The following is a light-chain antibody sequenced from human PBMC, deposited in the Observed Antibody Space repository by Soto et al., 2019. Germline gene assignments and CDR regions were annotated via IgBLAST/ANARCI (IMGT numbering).Light chain of an antibody. CDR2: GAS. CDR3: QQYNNWPPDTT. V-gene: IGKV3-15*01. J-gene: IGKJ1*01. CDR1: QSVCSN. Sequence: EIVMTQSPATLSVSPGDRAALSCRASQSVCSNLAWYQQKPGQAPRLLIYGASTRATGIPARFSGSWSGTEFTLTISSLQSEDFAMYFWQQYNNWPPDTTFGQGTKVEIK.